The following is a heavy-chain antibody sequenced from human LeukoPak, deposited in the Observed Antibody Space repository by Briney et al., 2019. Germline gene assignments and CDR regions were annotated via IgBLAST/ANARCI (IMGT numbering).Heavy chain of an antibody. J-gene: IGHJ6*02. CDR1: GGSIRSNY. CDR3: ARGMYAMDV. Sequence: SETLSLTCTVTGGSIRSNYWSWIRQPPGKGLEWIGYIYYIGSSNYNPSLKSRVTTSVDTSKNQFSLRLSSVTAADTALYYCARGMYAMDVWGQGTTVTVSS. CDR2: IYYIGSS. V-gene: IGHV4-59*01.